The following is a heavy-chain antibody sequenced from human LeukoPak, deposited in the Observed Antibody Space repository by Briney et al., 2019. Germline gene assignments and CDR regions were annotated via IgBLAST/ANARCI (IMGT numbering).Heavy chain of an antibody. D-gene: IGHD2-2*01. Sequence: GGSLRLSCAASGFTFDDYAMRWVRQAPGKGLEWVSGISWNSGSIGYADSVKGRFTISRDNAKNSLYLQMNSLRAEDTALYYCAKDSRRACSSTSCFDAFDIWGQGTMVTVSS. CDR3: AKDSRRACSSTSCFDAFDI. J-gene: IGHJ3*02. V-gene: IGHV3-9*01. CDR2: ISWNSGSI. CDR1: GFTFDDYA.